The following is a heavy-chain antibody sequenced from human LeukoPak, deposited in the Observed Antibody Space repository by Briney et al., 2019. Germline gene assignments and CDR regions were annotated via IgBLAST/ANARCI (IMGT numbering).Heavy chain of an antibody. CDR2: IYYSVST. V-gene: IGHV4-39*01. D-gene: IGHD3-16*01. J-gene: IGHJ4*02. CDR3: ARHGARGSLTHFDY. CDR1: GGSINISNYY. Sequence: PSETLSLTCTVSGGSINISNYYWGWIRQPPGKGLERIGSIYYSVSTYYNPSLKSRVTISVDTSTNQFSLKLSSVTAADTAVYYCARHGARGSLTHFDYWGQGTLVTVSS.